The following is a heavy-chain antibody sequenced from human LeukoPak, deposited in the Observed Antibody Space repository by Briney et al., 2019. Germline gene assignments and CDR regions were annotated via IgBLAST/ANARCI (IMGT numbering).Heavy chain of an antibody. CDR1: GYTFTGYY. J-gene: IGHJ4*02. CDR3: ARGFHSSSWYYFDY. V-gene: IGHV1-2*06. Sequence: SVTVSCKASGYTFTGYYMHWVRQAPGQGLEWMGRISPNSGGTNYAQKFQGRVTMTRDTSISTAYMELSRLRSDDTAVYYCARGFHSSSWYYFDYWGQGTLVTVSS. CDR2: ISPNSGGT. D-gene: IGHD6-13*01.